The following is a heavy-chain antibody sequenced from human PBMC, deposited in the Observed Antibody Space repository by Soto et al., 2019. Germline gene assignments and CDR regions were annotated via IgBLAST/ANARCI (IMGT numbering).Heavy chain of an antibody. Sequence: SETLSVTCTVSGGSISGHHWSWFRQTPGKRPEWIGYIYPSGSTNYNSSLKSRVIIAIDTSKNQFSLRLSSVTAADTAVYFCARYSSESSGYYQQDYWGRGALVTVSS. CDR1: GGSISGHH. D-gene: IGHD3-22*01. CDR3: ARYSSESSGYYQQDY. CDR2: IYPSGST. J-gene: IGHJ4*02. V-gene: IGHV4-59*11.